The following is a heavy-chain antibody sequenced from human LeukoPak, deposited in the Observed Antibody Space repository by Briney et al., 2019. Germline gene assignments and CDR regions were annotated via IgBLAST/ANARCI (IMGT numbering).Heavy chain of an antibody. V-gene: IGHV3-30*02. CDR3: ATSIAARRGYGLFDY. D-gene: IGHD6-6*01. Sequence: GGSLRLSCAASGSTFSSYGMHWVRQAPGKGLEWVAFIRYDGSNKYYADSVKGRFTISRDNSKNTLYLQMNSLRAEDTAVYYCATSIAARRGYGLFDYWGQGTLVTASS. CDR2: IRYDGSNK. CDR1: GSTFSSYG. J-gene: IGHJ4*02.